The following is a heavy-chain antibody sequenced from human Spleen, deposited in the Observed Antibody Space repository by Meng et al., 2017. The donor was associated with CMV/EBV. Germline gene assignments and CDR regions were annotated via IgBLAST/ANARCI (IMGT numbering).Heavy chain of an antibody. V-gene: IGHV3-43D*03. Sequence: GESLKISCTASGFKFDDFAMHWVRQVPGKGLEWVSRISWDGARTFYGDTVKGRFTISRDNNKNSLSLQMNNLGAEDTALYYCAKDKRGTSSWFFDYWGQGTLVTVSS. CDR3: AKDKRGTSSWFFDY. J-gene: IGHJ4*02. CDR1: GFKFDDFA. CDR2: ISWDGART. D-gene: IGHD6-13*01.